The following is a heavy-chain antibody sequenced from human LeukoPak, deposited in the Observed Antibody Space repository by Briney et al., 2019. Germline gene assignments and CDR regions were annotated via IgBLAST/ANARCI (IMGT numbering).Heavy chain of an antibody. D-gene: IGHD3-22*01. CDR3: ARDFAYYYDSSGLNAFDI. CDR2: IYYSGST. Sequence: SETLSLICTVSGGSISSGGYYWSWIRQHPGKGLEWIGYIYYSGSTYYNPSLKSRVTISVDTSKNQFSLKLSSVTAADTAVYYCARDFAYYYDSSGLNAFDIWGQGTMVTVSS. V-gene: IGHV4-31*03. CDR1: GGSISSGGYY. J-gene: IGHJ3*02.